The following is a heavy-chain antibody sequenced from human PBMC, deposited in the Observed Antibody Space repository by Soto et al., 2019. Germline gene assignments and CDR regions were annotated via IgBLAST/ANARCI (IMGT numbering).Heavy chain of an antibody. Sequence: PGGSLRLSCAASGFTFSSYAMSWVRQAPGKGLEWVSAISGSGGSTYYADSVKGRFTISRDNSKNTLYLQMNSLRAEDTAVYYCAKSAVAGHYYYYGMDVWGQGTTVTVSS. CDR2: ISGSGGST. J-gene: IGHJ6*02. CDR1: GFTFSSYA. V-gene: IGHV3-23*01. D-gene: IGHD6-19*01. CDR3: AKSAVAGHYYYYGMDV.